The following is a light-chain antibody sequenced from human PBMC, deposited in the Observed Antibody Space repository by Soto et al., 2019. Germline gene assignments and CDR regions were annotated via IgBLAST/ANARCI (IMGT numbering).Light chain of an antibody. CDR2: EAS. Sequence: QSVLTQPPSVSGSPGQSVTISCTGTSTDFVSYNRVSWYQQPPGTAPKLIIYEASNRPSGVPDRFSGSKSGNTASLTISGLQAADEADYYCAAWDDSLSGYVFGTGTKVTVL. CDR3: AAWDDSLSGYV. J-gene: IGLJ1*01. CDR1: STDFVSYNR. V-gene: IGLV2-18*01.